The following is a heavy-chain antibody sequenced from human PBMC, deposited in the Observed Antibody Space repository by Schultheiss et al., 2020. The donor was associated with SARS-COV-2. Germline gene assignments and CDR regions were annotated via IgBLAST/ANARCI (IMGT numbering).Heavy chain of an antibody. CDR3: ARESYVGMDV. D-gene: IGHD3-10*02. J-gene: IGHJ6*02. CDR2: ISSSGSTI. CDR1: GFTFSTYG. V-gene: IGHV3-48*03. Sequence: GESLKISCRASGFTFSTYGMHWVRQAPGKGLEWVSYISSSGSTIYYADSVKGRFTISRDNAKNSLYLQMNSLRAEDTAVYYCARESYVGMDVWGQGTTVTVSS.